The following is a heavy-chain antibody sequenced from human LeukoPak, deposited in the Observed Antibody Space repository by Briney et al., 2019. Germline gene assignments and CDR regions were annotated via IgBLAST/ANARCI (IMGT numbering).Heavy chain of an antibody. V-gene: IGHV3-23*01. CDR1: GFTFSNYA. CDR3: ARDFHRYYYDSSGYNAFDI. J-gene: IGHJ3*02. CDR2: ISGSGGST. D-gene: IGHD3-22*01. Sequence: GGSLRLSCAASGFTFSNYAMRWVRQAPGKGLEWVSGISGSGGSTYYADSVKGRFTISRGNSKNTLYLQMNSLGAEDTAVYYCARDFHRYYYDSSGYNAFDIWGQGTMVTVSS.